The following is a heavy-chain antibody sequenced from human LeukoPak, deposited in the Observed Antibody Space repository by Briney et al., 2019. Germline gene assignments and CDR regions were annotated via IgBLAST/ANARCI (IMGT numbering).Heavy chain of an antibody. D-gene: IGHD4-23*01. CDR3: ARDSNYYGGKRY. CDR1: GVTFSSTA. J-gene: IGHJ4*02. CDR2: ISASGGST. Sequence: GGSLRLSCAASGVTFSSTAMSWVRQVPGKGLEWVSGISASGGSTYYADSVKGRFTISRDNSKNMLYLQMNSLRAEDTAVYYCARDSNYYGGKRYWGQGTLVTVSS. V-gene: IGHV3-23*01.